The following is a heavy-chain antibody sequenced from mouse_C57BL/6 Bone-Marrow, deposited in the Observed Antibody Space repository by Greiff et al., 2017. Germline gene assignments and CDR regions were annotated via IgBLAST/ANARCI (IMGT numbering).Heavy chain of an antibody. J-gene: IGHJ4*01. CDR2: INSDGGST. CDR1: DYEFPSHD. Sequence: EVKLVESGGGLVQPGESLKLSCESNDYEFPSHDMSWVRKTPEKRLELVAAINSDGGSTYYPDTMERRFILSRDNTEKTLYLQLSSLRSEDTALYYCARNGYDDYAMDYWGQGTSVTVSS. D-gene: IGHD2-2*01. V-gene: IGHV5-2*01. CDR3: ARNGYDDYAMDY.